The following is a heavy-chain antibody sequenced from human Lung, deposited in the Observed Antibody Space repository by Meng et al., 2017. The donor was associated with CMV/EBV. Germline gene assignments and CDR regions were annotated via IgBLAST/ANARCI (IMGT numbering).Heavy chain of an antibody. CDR1: GYTFTSYG. J-gene: IGHJ4*02. CDR2: IRAYHGNT. Sequence: ASVTVSXKASGYTFTSYGISWVRQAPGPGLEWMGWIRAYHGNTNYAQKLQGRVTMNTDTSTNTAYMELRSQRSDDTAVYYCASSSDIVVVPAAPFDYWGQGTLVTVSS. D-gene: IGHD2-2*01. CDR3: ASSSDIVVVPAAPFDY. V-gene: IGHV1-18*01.